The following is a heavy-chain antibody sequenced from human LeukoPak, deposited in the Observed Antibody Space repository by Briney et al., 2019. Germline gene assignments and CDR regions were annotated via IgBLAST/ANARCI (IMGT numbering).Heavy chain of an antibody. CDR1: GFTFSSYT. D-gene: IGHD4/OR15-4a*01. V-gene: IGHV3-21*01. J-gene: IGHJ5*02. CDR2: IRGSSSHI. Sequence: GGSLRLSCAASGFTFSSYTINWVGQLPGKGRKWFSPIRGSSSHIYYADSVKGRFTISRDNAKDSLYLQMNSLRAEDTALYYCVRIPNSANFPNWFDPWGQGTLVTVSS. CDR3: VRIPNSANFPNWFDP.